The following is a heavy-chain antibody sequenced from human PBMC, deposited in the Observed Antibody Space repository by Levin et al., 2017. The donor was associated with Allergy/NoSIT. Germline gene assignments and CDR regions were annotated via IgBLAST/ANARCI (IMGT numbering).Heavy chain of an antibody. V-gene: IGHV3-30-3*01. CDR2: ISYDGSNK. CDR1: GFTFSSYA. CDR3: ARSEYYYETWGFDP. Sequence: PGGSLRLSCAASGFTFSSYAMHWVRQAPGKGLEWVAVISYDGSNKYYADSVKGRFTISRDNSKNTLYLQMNSLRAEDTAVYYCARSEYYYETWGFDPWGQGTLVTVSS. D-gene: IGHD3-22*01. J-gene: IGHJ5*02.